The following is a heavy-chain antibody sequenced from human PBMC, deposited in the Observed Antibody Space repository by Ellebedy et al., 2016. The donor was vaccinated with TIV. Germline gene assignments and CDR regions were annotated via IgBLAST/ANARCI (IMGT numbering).Heavy chain of an antibody. Sequence: SETLSLXXAVYGGSFSGYYWSWIRQPPGKGLEWIGKINHSGSTNYNPSLKSRVTISVDTSKNQFSPKLSSVTAADTAVYYCARYNLDPLVATIVGAFDIWGQGTMVTVSS. CDR3: ARYNLDPLVATIVGAFDI. D-gene: IGHD5-12*01. V-gene: IGHV4-34*01. J-gene: IGHJ3*02. CDR2: INHSGST. CDR1: GGSFSGYY.